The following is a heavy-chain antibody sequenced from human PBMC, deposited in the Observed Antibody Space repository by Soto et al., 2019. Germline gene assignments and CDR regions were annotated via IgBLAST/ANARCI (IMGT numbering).Heavy chain of an antibody. CDR3: ARESDSSGWYRILPYYYYGMDV. V-gene: IGHV1-3*01. D-gene: IGHD6-19*01. CDR2: INGGNGNT. CDR1: GNTVPNYA. J-gene: IGHJ6*02. Sequence: ASVKVSCKASGNTVPNYAIHWVRQAPGQRLEWMGWINGGNGNTYYSEHFQGRVTFTRDTSAGTVYMQLSSLTSEDTAVYYCARESDSSGWYRILPYYYYGMDVWGQGTTVTVSS.